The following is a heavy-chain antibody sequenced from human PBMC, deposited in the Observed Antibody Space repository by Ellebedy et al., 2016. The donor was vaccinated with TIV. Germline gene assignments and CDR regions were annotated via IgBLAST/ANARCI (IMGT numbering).Heavy chain of an antibody. J-gene: IGHJ1*01. V-gene: IGHV3-74*01. CDR1: GFTFTQYW. Sequence: PGGSLRLSCAASGFTFTQYWLHWVRQAPGKGLVWVSRINSDGSSTSYADSVKGRFTISRDNAKNTLYLQMNSLRADDTAVYYCARGYSSGWYPLQHWGQGTLVTVSS. D-gene: IGHD6-19*01. CDR2: INSDGSST. CDR3: ARGYSSGWYPLQH.